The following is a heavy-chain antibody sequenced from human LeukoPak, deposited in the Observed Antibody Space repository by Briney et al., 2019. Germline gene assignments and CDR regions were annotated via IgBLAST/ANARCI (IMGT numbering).Heavy chain of an antibody. V-gene: IGHV3-23*01. CDR1: GFRFSRYA. CDR3: AQGPAPYYYDSSGYLRYFDY. CDR2: ICGRGGST. J-gene: IGHJ4*02. Sequence: PGGAVSLSCPASGFRFSRYAMSWLRQAPGKGLEWVAAICGRGGSTYYADSVKGRFTIPRGNSKNTLYLQMNSLRAEDTAVYYCAQGPAPYYYDSSGYLRYFDYWGQGTLVTVSS. D-gene: IGHD3-22*01.